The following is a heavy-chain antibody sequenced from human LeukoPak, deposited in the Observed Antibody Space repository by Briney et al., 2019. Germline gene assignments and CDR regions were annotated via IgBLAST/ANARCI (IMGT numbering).Heavy chain of an antibody. V-gene: IGHV1-2*02. J-gene: IGHJ6*03. D-gene: IGHD6-6*01. Sequence: ASVKVSCKASGYTFTGYYMHWVRQAPGQGLEWVGWINPNSGGTNYAQKFQGRVTMTRDTSISTAYMELSRLRSDDTAVYYCARGRFMSSSPYYYYYMDVWGKGTTVTVSS. CDR2: INPNSGGT. CDR1: GYTFTGYY. CDR3: ARGRFMSSSPYYYYYMDV.